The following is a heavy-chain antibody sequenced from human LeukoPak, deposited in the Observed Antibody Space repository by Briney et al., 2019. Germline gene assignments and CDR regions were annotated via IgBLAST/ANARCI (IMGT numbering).Heavy chain of an antibody. J-gene: IGHJ4*02. D-gene: IGHD3-10*02. Sequence: SVKVPCKASGDTFSATAISWVRQAPGQGLEWLGGIIPSWGTTNYAEQFQGRVTITADASTTAAYMELSSLTFEDTAVYYCARGVRRETSEFDSWGQGTLVIVSS. CDR3: ARGVRRETSEFDS. CDR2: IIPSWGTT. V-gene: IGHV1-69*13. CDR1: GDTFSATA.